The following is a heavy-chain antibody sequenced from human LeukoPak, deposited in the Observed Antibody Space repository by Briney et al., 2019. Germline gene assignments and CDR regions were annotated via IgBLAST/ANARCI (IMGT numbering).Heavy chain of an antibody. D-gene: IGHD4-23*01. CDR1: GGSISSSSYY. CDR2: IYYSGST. J-gene: IGHJ4*02. CDR3: ATQGCNSRAYFDY. Sequence: SETLSLTCTVSGGSISSSSYYWGWIRQPPGKGLEWIGSIYYSGSTYYNPSLKSRVTISVDTSKNQFSLKLSSVTAADTAVYYCATQGCNSRAYFDYWGQGTLVTVSS. V-gene: IGHV4-39*01.